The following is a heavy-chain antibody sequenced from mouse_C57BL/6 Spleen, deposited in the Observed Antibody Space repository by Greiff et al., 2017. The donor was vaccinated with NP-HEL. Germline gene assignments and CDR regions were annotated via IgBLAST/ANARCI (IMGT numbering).Heavy chain of an antibody. CDR1: GYTFTSYD. J-gene: IGHJ2*01. CDR3: ARRNEGYFDY. Sequence: QVQLQQSGPELVKPGASVKLSCKASGYTFTSYDINWVKQRPGQGLEWIGWLYPRDGSPKYNEKFKGKATLTVDTSSSTAYMELHSLTSEDSAVYFCARRNEGYFDYWGQGTTLTVSS. CDR2: LYPRDGSP. V-gene: IGHV1-85*01.